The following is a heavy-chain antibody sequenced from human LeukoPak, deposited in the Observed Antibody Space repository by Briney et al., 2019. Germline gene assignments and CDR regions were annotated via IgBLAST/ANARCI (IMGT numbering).Heavy chain of an antibody. D-gene: IGHD6-13*01. CDR1: GGSMRSYY. V-gene: IGHV4-59*08. CDR3: ARQYSSSWYWNWFDP. CDR2: IYYSGST. Sequence: PSETLSLTCTVSGGSMRSYYWSWIRQPPGKGLEWIGYIYYSGSTNYNPSLKSRVTISVDTSKNQFSLKLSSVTAADTAVYYCARQYSSSWYWNWFDPWGQGTLVTVSS. J-gene: IGHJ5*02.